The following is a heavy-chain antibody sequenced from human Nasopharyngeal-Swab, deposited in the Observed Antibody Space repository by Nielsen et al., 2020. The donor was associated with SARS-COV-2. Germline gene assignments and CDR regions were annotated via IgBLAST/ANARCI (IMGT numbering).Heavy chain of an antibody. J-gene: IGHJ6*03. CDR3: ARGTYYDFWSGYSSYYYMDV. CDR1: GYTFTGYY. Sequence: ASVKVSCKASGYTFTGYYMHWVRQAPGQGLEWMGWINPNSGGTNYAQKFQGWVTMTRDTSISTAYIELSRLRSDDTAVYYCARGTYYDFWSGYSSYYYMDVWGKGTTVTVSS. V-gene: IGHV1-2*04. CDR2: INPNSGGT. D-gene: IGHD3-3*01.